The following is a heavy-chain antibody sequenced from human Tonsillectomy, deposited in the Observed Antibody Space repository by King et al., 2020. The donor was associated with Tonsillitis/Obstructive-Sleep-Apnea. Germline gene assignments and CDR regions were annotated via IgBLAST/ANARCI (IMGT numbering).Heavy chain of an antibody. D-gene: IGHD6-13*01. CDR1: GGSISSYY. CDR2: IYDSGST. CDR3: ARGTIAAADLRPYFFDY. V-gene: IGHV4-59*13. J-gene: IGHJ4*02. Sequence: LQLQESGPGLLKPSETLSLTCTVSGGSISSYYWSWIRQPPGKGLEWIGYIYDSGSTNYNPSLHSRVTISVDMSKNLFSLKLNSVTAADTAVYYCARGTIAAADLRPYFFDYWGQGTLVTVSS.